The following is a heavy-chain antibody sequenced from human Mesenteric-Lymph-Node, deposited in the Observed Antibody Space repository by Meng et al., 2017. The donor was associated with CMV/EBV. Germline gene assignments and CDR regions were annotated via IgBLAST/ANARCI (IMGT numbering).Heavy chain of an antibody. CDR2: IPYDGGNT. Sequence: GESLKISCAASGFTVSSNYMSWVRQAPGKGLEWVSFIPYDGGNTFYAESVRGRFTISRDNSRNTLFLEMNNLRAEDTAFYYCAKTSPSSVVIPSAPFDFWGQGTLVTVSS. V-gene: IGHV3-30*02. CDR3: AKTSPSSVVIPSAPFDF. J-gene: IGHJ4*02. D-gene: IGHD2-2*01. CDR1: GFTVSSNY.